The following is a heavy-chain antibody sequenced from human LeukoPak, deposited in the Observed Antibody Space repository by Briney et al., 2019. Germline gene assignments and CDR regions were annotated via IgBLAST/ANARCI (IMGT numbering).Heavy chain of an antibody. V-gene: IGHV4-34*01. J-gene: IGHJ4*02. CDR2: ITRTGRI. CDR3: AREGRYDPHFDY. Sequence: SETLSLTCAVYGGSFSGYYWSWIRQPPEKGLDWIGEITRTGRINYNPALKGRVTMSLDTSKNQFSLKLSSVTAADTAVYYCAREGRYDPHFDYWGQGTLVTVSS. D-gene: IGHD3-9*01. CDR1: GGSFSGYY.